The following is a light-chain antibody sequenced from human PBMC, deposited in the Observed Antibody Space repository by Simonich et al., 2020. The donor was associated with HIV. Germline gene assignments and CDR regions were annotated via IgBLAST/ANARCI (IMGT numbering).Light chain of an antibody. J-gene: IGLJ3*02. CDR3: QSSDSSLSGSV. CDR2: GNS. V-gene: IGLV1-40*01. Sequence: QSVLTQPPSASGTPGQRVTISCSGSSSNIGSNYVYWYQQLPGTAPKLLIYGNSTRPSGVPCRFSGSKSGTSASLAITGLQVDDEADYYCQSSDSSLSGSVFGGGTKLTVL. CDR1: SSNIGSNY.